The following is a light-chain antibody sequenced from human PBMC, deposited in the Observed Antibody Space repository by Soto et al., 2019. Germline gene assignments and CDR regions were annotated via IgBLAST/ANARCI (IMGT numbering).Light chain of an antibody. V-gene: IGKV1-9*01. CDR1: QVINTY. Sequence: IQLTQSPSSLSASVGDRVTLTCRASQVINTYLAWYQQKPGKAPTLLIYGASTLQSGVPSRFRGSGSGTDFTLTISSLQPEEFATYYCHQFNSYPLTFGGGTKVDIK. CDR3: HQFNSYPLT. J-gene: IGKJ4*01. CDR2: GAS.